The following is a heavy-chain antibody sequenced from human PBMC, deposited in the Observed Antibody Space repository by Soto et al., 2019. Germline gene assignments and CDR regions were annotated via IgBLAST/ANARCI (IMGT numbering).Heavy chain of an antibody. CDR3: AGEHDRAHYNDSGMDS. Sequence: SVTLSLTCTVSGGSLSSYYWSWLRPPPGKGLEWIGYIYYSGSTNYNTSLKSRVTISVDTSKNPFSLKLSSVTAADTAANYCAGEHDRAHYNDSGMDSWGQGATVT. D-gene: IGHD3-22*01. CDR2: IYYSGST. CDR1: GGSLSSYY. V-gene: IGHV4-59*01. J-gene: IGHJ6*02.